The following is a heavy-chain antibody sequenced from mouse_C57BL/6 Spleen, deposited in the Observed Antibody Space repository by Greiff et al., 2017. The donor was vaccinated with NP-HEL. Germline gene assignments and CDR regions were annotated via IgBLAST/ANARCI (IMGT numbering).Heavy chain of an antibody. D-gene: IGHD2-5*01. CDR1: GFTFSDYG. Sequence: EVMLVESGGGLVKPGGSLKLSCAASGFTFSDYGMHWVRQAPEKGLEWVAYISSGSSTIYYADTVKGRFTISRDNAKNTLFLQMTSLRSEDTAMYYCARSAYYSNLYYFDYWGQGTTLTVSS. J-gene: IGHJ2*01. V-gene: IGHV5-17*01. CDR2: ISSGSSTI. CDR3: ARSAYYSNLYYFDY.